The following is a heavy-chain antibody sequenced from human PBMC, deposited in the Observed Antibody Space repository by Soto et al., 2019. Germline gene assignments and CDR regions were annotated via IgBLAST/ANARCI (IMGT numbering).Heavy chain of an antibody. Sequence: QVQLQESGPGHVKPSETLSLTCTISGGSISVYYWSWIRQSPGQALEWIGYIYASGSPYYNPSLRRRVPISAATSRYQVSLKLTSATATATAFYFCAGGVGSSPPRYWGRGTLVTVSS. CDR1: GGSISVYY. CDR2: IYASGSP. CDR3: AGGVGSSPPRY. J-gene: IGHJ4*02. V-gene: IGHV4-59*01. D-gene: IGHD1-26*01.